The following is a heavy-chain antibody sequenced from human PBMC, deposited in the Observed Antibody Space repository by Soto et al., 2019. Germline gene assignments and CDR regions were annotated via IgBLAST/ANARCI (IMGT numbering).Heavy chain of an antibody. Sequence: QVQLQELGPGLVKPSETLSLTCTVSGDSINAYYWSWIRQPPGKGLEWIGYAYYSGTTNYNPSLKSRVTISADTSKNHFSLKLSSVSAADSAVYYCASRTGRNYYGMDVWGQGTTVIVSS. D-gene: IGHD7-27*01. CDR1: GDSINAYY. V-gene: IGHV4-59*01. CDR2: AYYSGTT. CDR3: ASRTGRNYYGMDV. J-gene: IGHJ6*02.